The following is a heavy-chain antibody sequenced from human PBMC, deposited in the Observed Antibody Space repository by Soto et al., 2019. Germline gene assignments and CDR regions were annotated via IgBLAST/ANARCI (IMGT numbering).Heavy chain of an antibody. CDR1: GFTFSSYG. J-gene: IGHJ6*02. CDR3: VLGLRSYTAFYYYYYGMDV. CDR2: ISYDGSNK. Sequence: GGSLRLSCAASGFTFSSYGMHWVRQAPGKWLEWVAVISYDGSNKYYADSVKGRFTISRDNSKNTLYLQMNSLRAEDTAVYYCVLGLRSYTAFYYYYYGMDVWGQGXTVTVSS. V-gene: IGHV3-30*03. D-gene: IGHD3-3*01.